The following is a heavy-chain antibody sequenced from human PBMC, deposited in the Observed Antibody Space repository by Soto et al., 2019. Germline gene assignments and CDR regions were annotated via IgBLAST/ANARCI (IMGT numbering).Heavy chain of an antibody. J-gene: IGHJ4*02. V-gene: IGHV3-23*01. CDR3: AKELFYGTIFGVVYFDY. D-gene: IGHD3-3*01. CDR1: GFTFSNYV. Sequence: HPGGSLRLSCAASGFTFSNYVMSWVRQAPGKGLEWVSAISGSGGTTYYADSVKGRFTISRDNSKNTLYLQMNSLRAEDTAIYYCAKELFYGTIFGVVYFDYWGRGTLVTVSS. CDR2: ISGSGGTT.